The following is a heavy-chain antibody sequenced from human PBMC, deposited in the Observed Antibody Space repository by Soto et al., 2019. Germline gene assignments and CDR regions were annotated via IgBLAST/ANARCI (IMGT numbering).Heavy chain of an antibody. V-gene: IGHV1-8*01. Sequence: ASVKVSCKASGYTFTSYDINWVRQATGQGLEWMGWMNPNSGNTGYAQKFQGRVTMTRNTSISTAYMELSSQRSEDTAVYYCARVGIDAVATEIWDWFDPWGQGTLVTVSS. CDR1: GYTFTSYD. D-gene: IGHD1-26*01. J-gene: IGHJ5*02. CDR2: MNPNSGNT. CDR3: ARVGIDAVATEIWDWFDP.